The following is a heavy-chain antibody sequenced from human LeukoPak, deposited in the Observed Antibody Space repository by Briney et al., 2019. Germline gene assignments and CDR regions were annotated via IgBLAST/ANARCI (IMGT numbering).Heavy chain of an antibody. Sequence: PSETLSLTCAVYGGSFSGYYWSWIRQPPGKGPERIGEINHSGSTNYNPSLKSRVTISVDTSKNQFSLKLSSVTAADTAVYYCARGRGFHTIFGVVKTEFDYWGQGTLVTVSS. J-gene: IGHJ4*02. CDR2: INHSGST. CDR1: GGSFSGYY. D-gene: IGHD3-3*01. V-gene: IGHV4-34*01. CDR3: ARGRGFHTIFGVVKTEFDY.